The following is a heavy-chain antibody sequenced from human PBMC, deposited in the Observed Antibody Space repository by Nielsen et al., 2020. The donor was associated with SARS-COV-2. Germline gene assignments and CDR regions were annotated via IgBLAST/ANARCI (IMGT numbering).Heavy chain of an antibody. CDR1: GFTFSSYA. CDR2: FSSSGADT. V-gene: IGHV3-23*01. Sequence: GESLKISCAASGFTFSSYAMSWVRQAPGKGLEWVSTFSSSGADTYYADSVKGRFTISRDNAKNSLYLQMNSLRAEDTALYYCAKDWYYYDSSGSFDYWGQGTLVTVSS. D-gene: IGHD3-22*01. CDR3: AKDWYYYDSSGSFDY. J-gene: IGHJ4*02.